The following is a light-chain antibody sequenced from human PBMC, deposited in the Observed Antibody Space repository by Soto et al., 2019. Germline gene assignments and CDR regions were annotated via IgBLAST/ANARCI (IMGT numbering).Light chain of an antibody. CDR1: QTINNY. Sequence: DIQMTQSPSSLSASVGDSVTITCRPSQTINNYLNWFHRKPGKAPKLLIYTVSSLQSGVPSMFMGSGAGTNFPLTINRLQPEDFASYYRQHTYRVPPTFGQGTKVEIK. V-gene: IGKV1-39*01. CDR2: TVS. CDR3: QHTYRVPPT. J-gene: IGKJ1*01.